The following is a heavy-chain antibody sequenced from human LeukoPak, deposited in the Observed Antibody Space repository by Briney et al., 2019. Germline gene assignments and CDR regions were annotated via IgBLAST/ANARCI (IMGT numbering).Heavy chain of an antibody. D-gene: IGHD4-17*01. CDR3: ARGLPTVTTSYYFDY. V-gene: IGHV4-34*01. Sequence: SETLSLTCAVYGGSFSGYYWSWIRQPPGKGLEWIGEINHSGSTNYNPSLKSRVTISVDTSKNQFSLKLSSVTAADTAVYYRARGLPTVTTSYYFDYWGQGTLVTVSS. CDR1: GGSFSGYY. J-gene: IGHJ4*02. CDR2: INHSGST.